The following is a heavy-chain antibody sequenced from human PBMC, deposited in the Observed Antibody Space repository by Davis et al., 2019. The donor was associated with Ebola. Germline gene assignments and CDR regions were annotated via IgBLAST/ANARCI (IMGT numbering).Heavy chain of an antibody. J-gene: IGHJ6*02. CDR3: ARDTEGYTSTWYGGNHHDLYAMDV. V-gene: IGHV1-18*01. D-gene: IGHD6-13*01. Sequence: ASVKVSCKASGYTFITHVISWVRQAPGQGLEWMGWINTYNGDTNYAQKFQGRVTITTDTSTGTAYLELRSLGSDDTAVYYCARDTEGYTSTWYGGNHHDLYAMDVWGQGTTVTVSS. CDR2: INTYNGDT. CDR1: GYTFITHV.